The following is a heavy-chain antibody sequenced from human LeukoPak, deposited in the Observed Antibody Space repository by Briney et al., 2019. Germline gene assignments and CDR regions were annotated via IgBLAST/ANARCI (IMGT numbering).Heavy chain of an antibody. CDR2: IYYSGST. CDR1: GGSISSYY. Sequence: PSETLSLTCTVSGGSISSYYWSWLRQPPGKGLEWIGYIYYSGSTNYNPSLKSRVTISVDTSKNQFSLKLSSVTAADTAVYYCAVAAAGTLFDRWGQGTLVTVSS. D-gene: IGHD6-13*01. V-gene: IGHV4-59*01. J-gene: IGHJ5*02. CDR3: AVAAAGTLFDR.